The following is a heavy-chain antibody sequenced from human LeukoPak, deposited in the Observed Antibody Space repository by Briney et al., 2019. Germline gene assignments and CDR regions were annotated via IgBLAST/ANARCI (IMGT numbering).Heavy chain of an antibody. D-gene: IGHD3-10*01. Sequence: ASVKVSCKASGYTFTSYYMHWERQAPGQGLEWMGWINPNSGGTNYAQKFQGRVTMTRDTSISTAYMELSRLRSDDTAVYYCARGLYFYGSGSPLDYWGQGTLVTVSS. CDR3: ARGLYFYGSGSPLDY. CDR2: INPNSGGT. CDR1: GYTFTSYY. V-gene: IGHV1-2*02. J-gene: IGHJ4*02.